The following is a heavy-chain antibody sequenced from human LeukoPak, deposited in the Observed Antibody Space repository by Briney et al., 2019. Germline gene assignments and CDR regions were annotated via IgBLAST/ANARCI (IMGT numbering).Heavy chain of an antibody. CDR1: GFTFSSYG. Sequence: PGGSLRLSCAASGFTFSSYGMNWVRQAPGKGLEWVSYISSSGSTIYYADSVKGRFTISRDNAKNSLYLQMNSLRAEYTAVYYCARDPGGAFDYWGQGTLVTVSS. CDR3: ARDPGGAFDY. CDR2: ISSSGSTI. D-gene: IGHD3-16*01. J-gene: IGHJ4*02. V-gene: IGHV3-48*03.